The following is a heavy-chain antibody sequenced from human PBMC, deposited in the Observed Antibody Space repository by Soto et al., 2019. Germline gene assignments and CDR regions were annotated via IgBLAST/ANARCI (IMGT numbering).Heavy chain of an antibody. CDR1: GGSISSGDYY. CDR2: IYYSGST. CDR3: ARGAIFGVVIIPDFDY. J-gene: IGHJ4*02. V-gene: IGHV4-30-4*01. Sequence: QVQLQESGPGLVKPSQTLSLTCTVSGGSISSGDYYWSWIRQPPGKGLEWIGYIYYSGSTYYNPSLKSRVTISVDPSKNQFSLKLSSVTAADTAVYYCARGAIFGVVIIPDFDYWGQGTLVTVSS. D-gene: IGHD3-3*01.